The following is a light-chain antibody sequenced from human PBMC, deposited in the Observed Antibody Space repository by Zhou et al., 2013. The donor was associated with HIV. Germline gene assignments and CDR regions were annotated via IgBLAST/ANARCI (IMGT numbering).Light chain of an antibody. CDR1: QSINSW. CDR2: EAS. CDR3: QQCNSYPYT. V-gene: IGKV1-5*03. Sequence: DIQMTQSRSTLSASVGDTVIITCRASQSINSWLAWYQQKPGRAPKLLIYEASSLQSGLPSRFSGSGSGTEFTLTISSLQPDDFGTYYCQQCNSYPYTFGQGTKLEIK. J-gene: IGKJ2*01.